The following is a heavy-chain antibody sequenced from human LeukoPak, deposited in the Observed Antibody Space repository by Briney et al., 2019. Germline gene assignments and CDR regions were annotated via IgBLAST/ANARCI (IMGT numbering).Heavy chain of an antibody. Sequence: PSETLSLTCTVSGGSISSYYWSWIRQPPGKGLEWIGYIYYSGSTNYNPSLKSRVTISVDTSKNQFSLKLSSVTAADTAVYYCAKDLGWSAYRAFDYWGQGTLVTVSS. V-gene: IGHV4-59*01. CDR2: IYYSGST. CDR3: AKDLGWSAYRAFDY. D-gene: IGHD3-3*01. CDR1: GGSISSYY. J-gene: IGHJ4*02.